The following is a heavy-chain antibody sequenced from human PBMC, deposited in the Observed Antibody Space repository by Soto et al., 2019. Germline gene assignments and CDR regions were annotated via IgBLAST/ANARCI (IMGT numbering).Heavy chain of an antibody. CDR3: ARAQLGTTPGDAFDI. CDR1: GGSISSGGYY. D-gene: IGHD7-27*01. V-gene: IGHV4-31*03. J-gene: IGHJ3*02. CDR2: IYYSGST. Sequence: SETLSLTCTVSGGSISSGGYYWSWIRQHPGKGLEWIGYIYYSGSTYYNPSLKSRVTISVDTSKNQFSLKLSSVTAADTAVYYCARAQLGTTPGDAFDIWGQGTMVTVSS.